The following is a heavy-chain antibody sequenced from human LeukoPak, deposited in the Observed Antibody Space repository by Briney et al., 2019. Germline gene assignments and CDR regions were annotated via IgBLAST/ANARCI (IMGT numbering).Heavy chain of an antibody. CDR2: IYYSGST. CDR1: GGSISSYY. CDR3: ARGGVVVPAAIGSYYMDV. V-gene: IGHV4-59*01. Sequence: PSETLSLTCTVSGGSISSYYWSWIRQPPGKELEWIGYIYYSGSTNYNPSLKSRVTISVDTSKNQFSLKLSSVTAADTAVYYCARGGVVVPAAIGSYYMDVWGKGTTVTVSS. D-gene: IGHD2-2*01. J-gene: IGHJ6*03.